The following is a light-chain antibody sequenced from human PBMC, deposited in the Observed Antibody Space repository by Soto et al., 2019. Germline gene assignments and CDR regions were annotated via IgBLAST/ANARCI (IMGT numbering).Light chain of an antibody. CDR3: CSYGGSYAPYV. CDR2: EVI. J-gene: IGLJ1*01. Sequence: QSALTQPASVSGSPGQSITISCTGTSSDVGGYNYVSWYQHHPGKAPKLMIYEVINRPSGLSNRFSGAKSGNTASLTISGLQPEDEADYYCCSYGGSYAPYVFGTGTKVTVL. V-gene: IGLV2-14*01. CDR1: SSDVGGYNY.